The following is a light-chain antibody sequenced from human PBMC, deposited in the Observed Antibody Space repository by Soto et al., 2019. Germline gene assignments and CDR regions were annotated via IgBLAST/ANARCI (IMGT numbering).Light chain of an antibody. J-gene: IGKJ5*01. CDR2: AAS. Sequence: DIQMTQSPSSLSAYVGDRVTITCRASQSISSYLNWYQQKPGKAPKLLIYAASSLQSGVPSRFSGSGSGTDFTLTISSLQPEDFATYYCQQGYSTLITFGQRTRLEIK. CDR3: QQGYSTLIT. V-gene: IGKV1-39*01. CDR1: QSISSY.